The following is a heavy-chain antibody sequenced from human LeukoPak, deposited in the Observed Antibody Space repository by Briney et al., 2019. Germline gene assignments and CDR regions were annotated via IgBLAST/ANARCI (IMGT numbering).Heavy chain of an antibody. V-gene: IGHV3-53*01. CDR2: IYIGGGT. J-gene: IGHJ4*02. CDR1: GFTFSSNY. CDR3: ARGCYGSGTYYNNFDF. D-gene: IGHD3-10*01. Sequence: GGSLRLSCAASGFTFSSNYMNWVRQAPGKGLEWVSAIYIGGGTYYTDSVRGRFTISRDNSKNTLYLQMKSLRAEDTAVYYCARGCYGSGTYYNNFDFWGQGTLVTVSS.